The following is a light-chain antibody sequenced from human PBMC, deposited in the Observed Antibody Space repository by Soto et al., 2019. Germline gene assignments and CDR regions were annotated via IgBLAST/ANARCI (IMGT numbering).Light chain of an antibody. J-gene: IGLJ1*01. V-gene: IGLV1-44*01. CDR1: SSHIGSNT. CDR2: SNN. Sequence: QSVLTQPPSASGTPGQRVIISCSGSSSHIGSNTVNWYQQLPGTAPKLLIYSNNQRPSGVPDRFSGSKSGTSASLAISGLLSEDEADYYCAAWDDSLNGRYVFGTGTKVTVL. CDR3: AAWDDSLNGRYV.